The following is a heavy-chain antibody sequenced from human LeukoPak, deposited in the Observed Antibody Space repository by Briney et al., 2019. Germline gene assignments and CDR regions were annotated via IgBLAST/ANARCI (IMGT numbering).Heavy chain of an antibody. D-gene: IGHD3-22*01. CDR3: ARVHYDSSGYLRALDY. V-gene: IGHV3-74*01. CDR1: GFTFSSYL. CDR2: INSDGSST. Sequence: GGSLRLSCAASGFTFSSYLMHWVRQAPGKGLVWVSHINSDGSSTSHADSVKRRSTISRDKAKNTLYLQLNSLRAEETAVYYCARVHYDSSGYLRALDYWGQGTLVTVSS. J-gene: IGHJ4*02.